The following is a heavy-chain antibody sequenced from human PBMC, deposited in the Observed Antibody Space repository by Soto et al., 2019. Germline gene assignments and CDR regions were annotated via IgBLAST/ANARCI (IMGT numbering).Heavy chain of an antibody. CDR3: ARGIPGHYGFDI. CDR1: GFSFSSHW. Sequence: EAQLLESGGGFVQPGGSLRLSCAASGFSFSSHWMHWVRQAPGKGLVWVSRMKGDGSTANYADSVKGRLTISRDNARNTVYLQMNSLRVEDTAVYYCARGIPGHYGFDIWGQGSMLTVSS. J-gene: IGHJ3*02. D-gene: IGHD3-10*01. CDR2: MKGDGSTA. V-gene: IGHV3-74*01.